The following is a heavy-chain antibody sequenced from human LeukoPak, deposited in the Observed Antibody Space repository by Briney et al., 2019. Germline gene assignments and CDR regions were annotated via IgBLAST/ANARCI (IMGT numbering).Heavy chain of an antibody. V-gene: IGHV3-7*05. CDR1: GFTFSNYW. J-gene: IGHJ5*02. CDR2: IKQDGTEK. CDR3: ARGMTVAANWFDP. D-gene: IGHD6-19*01. Sequence: QPGGSLRLSCAASGFTFSNYWMNWVRQAPGKGLEWVANIKQDGTEKYYVDSVKGRFTISRGNAENSLNLQMNSLRAEDTAVYYCARGMTVAANWFDPWGQGTLVTVSS.